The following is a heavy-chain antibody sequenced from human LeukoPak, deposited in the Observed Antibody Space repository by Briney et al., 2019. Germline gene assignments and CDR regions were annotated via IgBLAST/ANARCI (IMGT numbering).Heavy chain of an antibody. Sequence: KPGGSLRLSCAAPGFTFSSYSMNWVRQAPGKGLEWVSSISSSSSYIYYADSVKGRFTISRDNAKNSLYLQMNSLRAEDTAVYYCARERGYGSGSYPLDYWGQGTLVTVSS. J-gene: IGHJ4*02. CDR3: ARERGYGSGSYPLDY. V-gene: IGHV3-21*01. CDR2: ISSSSSYI. CDR1: GFTFSSYS. D-gene: IGHD3-10*01.